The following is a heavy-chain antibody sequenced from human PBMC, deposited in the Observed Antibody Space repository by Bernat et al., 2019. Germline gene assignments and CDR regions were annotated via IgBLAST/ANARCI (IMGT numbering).Heavy chain of an antibody. Sequence: QVQLVESGGGVVQPGRSLRLSCAASGFTFSSYAMHWVRQAPGKGLEWVAVISYDGSNKYYADSVKGRFTISRDNSKNPLYLQMNSLRAEDTAVYYCARDFLRERWLHRLDYWGQGTLVTVSS. CDR2: ISYDGSNK. D-gene: IGHD5-24*01. V-gene: IGHV3-30-3*01. J-gene: IGHJ4*02. CDR1: GFTFSSYA. CDR3: ARDFLRERWLHRLDY.